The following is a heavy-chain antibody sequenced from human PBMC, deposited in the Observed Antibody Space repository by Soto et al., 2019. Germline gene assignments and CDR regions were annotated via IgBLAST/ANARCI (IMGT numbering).Heavy chain of an antibody. Sequence: GVLRLSCAASGFAFSSYAMSWVRQAPGKGLEWVSAISGSGGSTYYADSVKGRFTISRDNSKNTLYLQMNSLRAEDTAVYYCAKADYYDPPRAFDYWGQGTLVTVSS. CDR3: AKADYYDPPRAFDY. D-gene: IGHD3-22*01. J-gene: IGHJ4*02. CDR2: ISGSGGST. V-gene: IGHV3-23*01. CDR1: GFAFSSYA.